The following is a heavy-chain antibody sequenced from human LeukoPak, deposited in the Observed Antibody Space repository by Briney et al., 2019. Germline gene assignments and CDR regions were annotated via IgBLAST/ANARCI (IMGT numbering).Heavy chain of an antibody. J-gene: IGHJ6*03. CDR1: GFTFDDYG. D-gene: IGHD2-21*02. V-gene: IGHV3-20*04. Sequence: GGSLRLSCAASGFTFDDYGMSWVRQAPGRGLEWVSGINWNGGSTGYADPVKGRFTISRDNAKNSLYLQMNSLRAEDTALYYCARVRVTPYYYYYYMDVWGKGTTVTVSS. CDR2: INWNGGST. CDR3: ARVRVTPYYYYYYMDV.